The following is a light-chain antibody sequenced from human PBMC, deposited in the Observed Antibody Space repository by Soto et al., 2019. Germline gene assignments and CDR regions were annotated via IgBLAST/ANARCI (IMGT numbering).Light chain of an antibody. V-gene: IGKV3-15*01. CDR3: QQHKACAR. Sequence: VSGKEVATGGCRASQSVSNDFLAWYQQKPGQAPRLLIHDASTRATGIPARFIGSGSGTEFILPLTRVESENFATYYCQQHKACARVARGTRLEIK. CDR1: QSVSNDF. CDR2: DAS. J-gene: IGKJ5*01.